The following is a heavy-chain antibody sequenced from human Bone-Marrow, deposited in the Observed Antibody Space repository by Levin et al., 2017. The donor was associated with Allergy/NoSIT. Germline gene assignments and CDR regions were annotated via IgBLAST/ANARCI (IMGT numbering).Heavy chain of an antibody. J-gene: IGHJ4*02. Sequence: GESLKISCKASGYTFTSYGISWVRQAPGQGLEWMGWISAYNGNTNYAQKLQGRVTMTTDTSTSTAYMELRSLRSDDTAVYYCARGVGGYSGYGPFDYWGQGTLVTVSS. CDR2: ISAYNGNT. CDR3: ARGVGGYSGYGPFDY. V-gene: IGHV1-18*01. CDR1: GYTFTSYG. D-gene: IGHD5-12*01.